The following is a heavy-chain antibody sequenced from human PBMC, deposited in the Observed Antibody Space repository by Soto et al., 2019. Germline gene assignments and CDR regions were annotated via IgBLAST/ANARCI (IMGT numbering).Heavy chain of an antibody. CDR2: TCRYGREL. Sequence: GGSLRLSCAASGFPFSTYCMHWVRHTPGTGLVWVSRTCRYGRELYYADSVKGRFTISRDDAKNTLYLQMDSLRVEDTGIYYCVRGTTAWRGMDYWGQGALVTVSS. J-gene: IGHJ4*02. CDR3: VRGTTAWRGMDY. CDR1: GFPFSTYC. V-gene: IGHV3-74*01. D-gene: IGHD1-1*01.